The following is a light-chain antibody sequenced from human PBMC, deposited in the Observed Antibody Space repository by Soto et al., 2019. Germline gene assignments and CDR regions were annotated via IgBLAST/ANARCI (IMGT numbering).Light chain of an antibody. V-gene: IGKV3-11*01. CDR1: QSVSSY. J-gene: IGKJ4*01. Sequence: EIVLTQSPATLSLSPGERATLSCRASQSVSSYLSWYQQKPGQAPRRLIYDASNRTTGSPARFSGSGSGTGFTLTISSLETEDFAVYYGQQRSNWSLVVLTFGGGTKVEIK. CDR2: DAS. CDR3: QQRSNWSLVVLT.